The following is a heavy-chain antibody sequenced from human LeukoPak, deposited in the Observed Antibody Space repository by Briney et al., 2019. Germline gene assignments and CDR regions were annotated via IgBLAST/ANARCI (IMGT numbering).Heavy chain of an antibody. D-gene: IGHD3-10*01. Sequence: SETLSLTCTVSGGSISGTSYYWGLIRQPPGKGLEWIGSIYYSGSTYYNPSLKSRVTISVDTSKNQFSLKLSSVTAADTAVYYCARGLNYYGSGSYYDNWFDPWGQGTLVTVSS. CDR3: ARGLNYYGSGSYYDNWFDP. CDR2: IYYSGST. V-gene: IGHV4-39*07. J-gene: IGHJ5*02. CDR1: GGSISGTSYY.